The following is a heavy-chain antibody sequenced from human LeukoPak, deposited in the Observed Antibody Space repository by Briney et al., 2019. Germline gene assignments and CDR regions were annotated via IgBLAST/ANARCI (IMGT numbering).Heavy chain of an antibody. Sequence: SQTLSLTCAISGDSVSSNSAAWNWIRQSPSRGLEWLGRTYYRSKWYNDYAVSVKSRITINPDTSKNQFSLQLNSVTPEDTAVHYCARERVQQLAPNYYYYYGMDVWGQGTTVTVSS. J-gene: IGHJ6*02. CDR1: GDSVSSNSAA. D-gene: IGHD6-13*01. V-gene: IGHV6-1*01. CDR2: TYYRSKWYN. CDR3: ARERVQQLAPNYYYYYGMDV.